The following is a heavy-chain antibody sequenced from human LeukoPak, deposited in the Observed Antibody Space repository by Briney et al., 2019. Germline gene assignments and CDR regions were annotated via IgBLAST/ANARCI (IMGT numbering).Heavy chain of an antibody. V-gene: IGHV4-38-2*02. CDR2: IYHTGTT. Sequence: SETLSLTCTVSGYSISSGYYWGWIRQPPGKGLEWIGNIYHTGTTYYNPSLKSRVTMSVDTSKNQFSLKLSSVTAADTAVYYCVRYSASYYYFEYWGQGTLVTVSS. D-gene: IGHD6-6*01. CDR1: GYSISSGYY. CDR3: VRYSASYYYFEY. J-gene: IGHJ4*02.